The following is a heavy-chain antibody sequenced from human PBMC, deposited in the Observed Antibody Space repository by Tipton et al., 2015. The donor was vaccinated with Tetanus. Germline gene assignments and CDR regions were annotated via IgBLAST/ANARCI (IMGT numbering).Heavy chain of an antibody. V-gene: IGHV3-20*01. CDR3: ARVSYYYYGMDV. CDR2: INWNGGST. Sequence: SLRLSCAASGFTFDDYGMSWVRQAPGKGLEWVSGINWNGGSTGYADSVKGRFTISRDNAKNSLYLQMNSLRAEDTALYHCARVSYYYYGMDVWGQGTTVTVSS. J-gene: IGHJ6*02. CDR1: GFTFDDYG.